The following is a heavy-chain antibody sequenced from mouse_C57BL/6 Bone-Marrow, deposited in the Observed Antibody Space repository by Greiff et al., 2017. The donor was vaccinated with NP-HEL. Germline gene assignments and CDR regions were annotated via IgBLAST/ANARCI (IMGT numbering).Heavy chain of an antibody. CDR3: ARRDGFDY. D-gene: IGHD2-3*01. V-gene: IGHV5-6*01. CDR1: GFTFSSYG. CDR2: ISSGGSYT. Sequence: VQLQQSGGDLVKPGGSLKLSCAASGFTFSSYGMSWVRQTPDKRLEWVATISSGGSYTYYPDSVKGRFTISRDNAKNTLNLQMSSLKSEDTAMYYCARRDGFDYWGQGTTLTVSS. J-gene: IGHJ2*01.